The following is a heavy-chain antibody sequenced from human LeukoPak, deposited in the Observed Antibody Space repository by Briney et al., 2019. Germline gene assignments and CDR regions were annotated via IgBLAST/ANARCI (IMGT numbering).Heavy chain of an antibody. V-gene: IGHV1-2*06. D-gene: IGHD3-22*01. J-gene: IGHJ4*02. Sequence: ASVKVSCKASGYTFTAYYIHWVRQAPGQGLEWMGRINPKNGDTNYAQKFQGRVTMTRDTSISTAYMELSRLRSDDTAVYYCARYDITMIFYYWGQGTLVTVSS. CDR3: ARYDITMIFYY. CDR1: GYTFTAYY. CDR2: INPKNGDT.